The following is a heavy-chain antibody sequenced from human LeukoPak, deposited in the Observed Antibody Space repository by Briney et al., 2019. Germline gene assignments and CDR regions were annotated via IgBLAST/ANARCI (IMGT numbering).Heavy chain of an antibody. Sequence: GGSLRLSCAASGFPFSSYGMHWIRQAPGKGLEWVSYISSSGSTIYYADSVKGRFTISRDNAKNSLYPQMNSLRAEDTAVYYCAELGITMIGGVWGKGTTVTISS. CDR1: GFPFSSYG. CDR2: ISSSGSTI. J-gene: IGHJ6*04. V-gene: IGHV3-48*04. CDR3: AELGITMIGGV. D-gene: IGHD3-10*02.